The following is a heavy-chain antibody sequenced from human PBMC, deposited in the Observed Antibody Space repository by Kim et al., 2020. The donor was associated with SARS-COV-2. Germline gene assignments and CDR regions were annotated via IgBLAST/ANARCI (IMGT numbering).Heavy chain of an antibody. D-gene: IGHD3-16*01. J-gene: IGHJ1*01. CDR3: ARGDADYVLGSWGGSQH. CDR2: VYYTQTA. Sequence: SETLSLTCSVSGDSITGYSWSWIRQPPGKGLEWLGYVYYTQTATYQPSLRSRITMSVDTSKNQVSLQLTSVTAADTAVYYCARGDADYVLGSWGGSQH. V-gene: IGHV4-59*01. CDR1: GDSITGYS.